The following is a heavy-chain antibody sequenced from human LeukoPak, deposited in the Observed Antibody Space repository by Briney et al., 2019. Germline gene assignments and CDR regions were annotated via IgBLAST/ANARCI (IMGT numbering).Heavy chain of an antibody. CDR3: AREAVVVPAADYYYYYMDV. J-gene: IGHJ6*03. CDR1: GYTFTSYG. Sequence: GASVKVSCKASGYTFTSYGISWVRQAPGQGLEWMGWISAYNGNTNYAQKLQGRVTMTTDTSTSTAYMELRSLRSDDTAVYYCAREAVVVPAADYYYYYMDVWGKGTTVTVSS. V-gene: IGHV1-18*01. D-gene: IGHD2-2*01. CDR2: ISAYNGNT.